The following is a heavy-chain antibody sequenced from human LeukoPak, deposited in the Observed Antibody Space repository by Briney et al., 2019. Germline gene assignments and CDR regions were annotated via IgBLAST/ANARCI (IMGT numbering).Heavy chain of an antibody. J-gene: IGHJ4*02. Sequence: ASLKVSCKTSGYTFSSFGVTWVRQAPGQGLEWVGWISAYDGNTNYAPKFQGRVAMTTDTSTNTAYMELRSLRSDDTAVYYCARDMDCSSTSCYESGPDYWGQGTLVTVSS. D-gene: IGHD2-2*01. CDR3: ARDMDCSSTSCYESGPDY. CDR2: ISAYDGNT. CDR1: GYTFSSFG. V-gene: IGHV1-18*01.